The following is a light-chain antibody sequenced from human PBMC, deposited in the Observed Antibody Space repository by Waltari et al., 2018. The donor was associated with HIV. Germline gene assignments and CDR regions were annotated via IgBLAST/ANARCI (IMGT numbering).Light chain of an antibody. Sequence: QSALTQPPSASGSAGQSVSISCTGTSSDGGTYNNVSWYRQHPGKAPKLMVYEVTKRPSGFPDRFSGSKSGNTASLTVSGLQAEDEADYYCSSYAGSNNVVFGGGTKLTVL. J-gene: IGLJ2*01. CDR3: SSYAGSNNVV. V-gene: IGLV2-8*01. CDR2: EVT. CDR1: SSDGGTYNN.